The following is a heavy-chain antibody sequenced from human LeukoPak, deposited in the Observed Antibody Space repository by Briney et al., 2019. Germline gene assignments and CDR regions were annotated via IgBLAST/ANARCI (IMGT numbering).Heavy chain of an antibody. D-gene: IGHD5-18*01. CDR3: AKEDVDTAEYPDAFDI. CDR2: ISSSSSYI. Sequence: GGSLRLSYAASGFTFSSYSMNWVRQAPGKGLEWVSSISSSSSYIYYADSVKGRFTISRDNSKNTLYLQMNSLRAEDTAVYYCAKEDVDTAEYPDAFDIWGQGTMVTVSS. CDR1: GFTFSSYS. V-gene: IGHV3-21*04. J-gene: IGHJ3*02.